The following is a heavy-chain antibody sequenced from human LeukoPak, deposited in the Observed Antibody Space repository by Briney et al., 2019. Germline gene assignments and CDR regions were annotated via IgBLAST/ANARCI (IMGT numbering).Heavy chain of an antibody. CDR2: IYTSGST. CDR3: ATRSAYYYDSSGYDY. V-gene: IGHV4-4*07. J-gene: IGHJ4*02. D-gene: IGHD3-22*01. CDR1: GGSISSYY. Sequence: SETLSLTCTVSGGSISSYYWSWIRQPAGKGLEWIGRIYTSGSTNYSPSLKSRVTMSVDTSKNQFSLKLSSVTAADTAVYYCATRSAYYYDSSGYDYWGREPWSPSPQ.